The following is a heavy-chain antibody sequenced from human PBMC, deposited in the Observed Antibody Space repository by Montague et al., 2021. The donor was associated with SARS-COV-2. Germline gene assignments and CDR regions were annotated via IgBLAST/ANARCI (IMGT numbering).Heavy chain of an antibody. CDR2: IYDSGST. Sequence: SETLSLTCTVSGGSISSYYWSWIRQPPGKGLEWIGYIYDSGSTNYKSSLKSRVIMSVDTSKNQFSLKLSSVTAADTAVYYCARAIQSQPLVVVIAIPRPFYYFDHWGQGTLVTVSS. CDR3: ARAIQSQPLVVVIAIPRPFYYFDH. V-gene: IGHV4-59*12. J-gene: IGHJ4*02. CDR1: GGSISSYY. D-gene: IGHD2-21*01.